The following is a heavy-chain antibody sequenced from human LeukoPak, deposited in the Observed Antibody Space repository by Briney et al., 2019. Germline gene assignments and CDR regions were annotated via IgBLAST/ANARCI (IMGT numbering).Heavy chain of an antibody. CDR2: IYSGGST. CDR1: GFTVSSNY. CDR3: ARRAGAYSHPYDY. D-gene: IGHD4/OR15-4a*01. V-gene: IGHV3-53*01. Sequence: PGGSLRLSCAASGFTVSSNYMSWVRQAPGKGLEWVSIIYSGGSTFYADSVKGRFTISRDNSKNTLYLQMNSLRAEDTAVYYCARRAGAYSHPYDYWGQGTLVTVSS. J-gene: IGHJ4*02.